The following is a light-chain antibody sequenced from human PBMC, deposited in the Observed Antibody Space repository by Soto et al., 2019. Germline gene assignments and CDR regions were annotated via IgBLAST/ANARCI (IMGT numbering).Light chain of an antibody. CDR1: SSDVGGYNY. CDR3: TSYTGRSTRV. Sequence: QSALTQPASVSGSPGQSITISCTGTSSDVGGYNYVSWYQQHPGKAPKPMIYDVSNRPSGVSNRFSGSKSGNTASLTISGLQAGHEADYYCTSYTGRSTRVFGGGTKLTVL. V-gene: IGLV2-14*01. CDR2: DVS. J-gene: IGLJ2*01.